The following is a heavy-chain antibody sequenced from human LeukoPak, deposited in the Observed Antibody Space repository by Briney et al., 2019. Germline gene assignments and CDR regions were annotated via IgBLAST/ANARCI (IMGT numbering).Heavy chain of an antibody. Sequence: SETLSLSCAVAGGSISSYYWSWIRAPAGEGLGWIGRIYTSGSTNYNPSLKGRVTMSGDTSKNQFSLKLSSVTAADTAVYYCARAYCSSTSCYRDWFDPWGQGTLVTVSS. CDR1: GGSISSYY. CDR3: ARAYCSSTSCYRDWFDP. CDR2: IYTSGST. D-gene: IGHD2-2*02. V-gene: IGHV4-4*07. J-gene: IGHJ5*02.